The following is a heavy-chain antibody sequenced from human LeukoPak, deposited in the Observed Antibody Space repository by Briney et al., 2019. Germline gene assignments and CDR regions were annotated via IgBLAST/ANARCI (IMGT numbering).Heavy chain of an antibody. J-gene: IGHJ3*02. V-gene: IGHV1-18*01. Sequence: GASVKVSCKASGYTFTSYGISWVRQAPGQGLEWMGWISAYNGNTNYTQKLQGRVTMTTDTSTSTAYMELSSLRSEDTAVYYCATGISIAVADSDAFDIWGQGTMVTVSS. D-gene: IGHD6-19*01. CDR1: GYTFTSYG. CDR3: ATGISIAVADSDAFDI. CDR2: ISAYNGNT.